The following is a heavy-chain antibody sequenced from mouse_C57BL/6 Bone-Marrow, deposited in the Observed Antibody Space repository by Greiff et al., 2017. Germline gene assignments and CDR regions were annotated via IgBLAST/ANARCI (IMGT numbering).Heavy chain of an antibody. J-gene: IGHJ2*01. CDR2: IRLKSDNYAT. Sequence: EVKLMESGGGLVQPGGSMKLSCVASGFTFSNYWMNWVRQSPEKGLEWVAQIRLKSDNYATHYAESVKGRFTISRDDSKSSVYLQMNNLRAEDTGIYYCTWFTTVVATGDYWGQGTTLTVSS. CDR3: TWFTTVVATGDY. V-gene: IGHV6-3*01. D-gene: IGHD1-1*01. CDR1: GFTFSNYW.